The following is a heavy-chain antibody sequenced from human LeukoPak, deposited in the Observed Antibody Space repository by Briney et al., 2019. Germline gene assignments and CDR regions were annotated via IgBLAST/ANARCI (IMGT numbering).Heavy chain of an antibody. CDR1: AFNFIDYS. CDR3: ARDHRYAFDN. D-gene: IGHD5-12*01. J-gene: IGHJ4*01. CDR2: IGISSGNT. Sequence: AGSLRLYCAASAFNFIDYSMNWVRQAPGKGLEWISYIGISSGNTKYADSVKGRFTISRDKARNSLYLQMNSLRVEDTAMYYCARDHRYAFDNWGHGTLVTVSS. V-gene: IGHV3-48*01.